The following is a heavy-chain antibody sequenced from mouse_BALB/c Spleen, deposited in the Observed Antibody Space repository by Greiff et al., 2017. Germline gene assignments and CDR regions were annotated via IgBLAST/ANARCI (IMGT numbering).Heavy chain of an antibody. D-gene: IGHD2-1*01. CDR3: ARSKLNYGFAY. Sequence: QVQLQQSGAELAKPGASVKMSCKASGYTFTSYWMHWVKQRPGQGLEWIGYINPSTGYTEYNQKFKDKATLTADKSSSTAYMQLSSLTSEDSAVYYCARSKLNYGFAYWGQGTLVTVSA. J-gene: IGHJ3*01. V-gene: IGHV1-7*01. CDR2: INPSTGYT. CDR1: GYTFTSYW.